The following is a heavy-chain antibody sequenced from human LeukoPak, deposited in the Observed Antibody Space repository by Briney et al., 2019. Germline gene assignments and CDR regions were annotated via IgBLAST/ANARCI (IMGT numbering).Heavy chain of an antibody. CDR3: ARGVAGPHEFHY. Sequence: GGSLRLSCAASGFTVSSNYMSWVRQAPGKGLQGVSVIYTGGTPYYADSVKGRFTISRDKSKNTLYLQMNSLRVEDTAVYFCARGVAGPHEFHYWGQGTLVTVSS. V-gene: IGHV3-53*01. CDR2: IYTGGTP. D-gene: IGHD6-19*01. CDR1: GFTVSSNY. J-gene: IGHJ4*02.